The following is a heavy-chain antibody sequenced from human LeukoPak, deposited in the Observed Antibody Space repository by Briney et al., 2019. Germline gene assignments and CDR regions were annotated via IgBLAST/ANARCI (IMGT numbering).Heavy chain of an antibody. D-gene: IGHD6-19*01. J-gene: IGHJ4*02. Sequence: SETLSLTCAVYGGSFSGYYWSWIRQPPGKGLEWIGEINHSGSTNYNPSLKSRVTISVDTSKNQFSLKLSSVTAADTAVYYCASSSGWLPFLYFDYWGQGTLVTVSP. CDR2: INHSGST. CDR3: ASSSGWLPFLYFDY. V-gene: IGHV4-34*01. CDR1: GGSFSGYY.